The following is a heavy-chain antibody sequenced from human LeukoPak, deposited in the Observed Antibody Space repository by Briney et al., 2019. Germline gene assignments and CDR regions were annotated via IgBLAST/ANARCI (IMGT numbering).Heavy chain of an antibody. CDR2: ITTSGSAI. D-gene: IGHD3-3*01. Sequence: GGSPRLSCAVSGFTFSNYEMNWVRQAPGKGLEWVSCITTSGSAIYYPDSVRGRFTISRDNAKSSLYLQMNSLRAEDTAVYYCARSFWSGSHYHGLDVWGQGTTVTVSS. CDR3: ARSFWSGSHYHGLDV. CDR1: GFTFSNYE. J-gene: IGHJ6*02. V-gene: IGHV3-48*03.